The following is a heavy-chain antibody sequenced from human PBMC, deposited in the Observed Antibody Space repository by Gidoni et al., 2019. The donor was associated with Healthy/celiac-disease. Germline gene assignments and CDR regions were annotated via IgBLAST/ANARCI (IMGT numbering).Heavy chain of an antibody. CDR3: AVLRFTWFDP. CDR1: GGSFSGYD. J-gene: IGHJ5*02. Sequence: QLQLQQWGAGLLKHSETLSLTCAVDGGSFSGYDCSWIRQPPGKGLEWIGEVNPSGSTNYNPSLTSQVTISVDTSKNQFALKLSSVTAADTAVYYCAVLRFTWFDPCGQGTLVTVSS. V-gene: IGHV4-34*01. CDR2: VNPSGST. D-gene: IGHD3-3*01.